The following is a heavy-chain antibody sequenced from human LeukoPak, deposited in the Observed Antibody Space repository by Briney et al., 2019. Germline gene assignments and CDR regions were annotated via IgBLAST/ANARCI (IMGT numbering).Heavy chain of an antibody. CDR2: IIPIFGIA. V-gene: IGHV1-69*04. D-gene: IGHD3-10*01. J-gene: IGHJ4*02. CDR3: ARLNAYGSIRPSLYYFDY. CDR1: GGTFSSYA. Sequence: SVKVSCKASGGTFSSYAISWVRQAPGQGLEWMGRIIPIFGIAYYAQKFQGRVTITADKSTSTAYMELSSPRSEDTAVYYCARLNAYGSIRPSLYYFDYWGQGTLVTVSS.